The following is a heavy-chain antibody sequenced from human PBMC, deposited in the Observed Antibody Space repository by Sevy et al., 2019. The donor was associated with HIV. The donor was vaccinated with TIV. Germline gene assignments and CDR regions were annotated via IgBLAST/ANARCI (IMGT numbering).Heavy chain of an antibody. D-gene: IGHD6-13*01. V-gene: IGHV3-73*01. J-gene: IGHJ4*02. CDR1: GFTFSGSA. CDR2: IRSKANSYAT. Sequence: GGSLRLSCAASGFTFSGSAMHWVRQASGKGLEWVGRIRSKANSYATAYAASVKGRFTISRDDSKNTAHLQMNSLKTEDTAVYYCTRRGIAAAGNDYWGQGTLVTVSS. CDR3: TRRGIAAAGNDY.